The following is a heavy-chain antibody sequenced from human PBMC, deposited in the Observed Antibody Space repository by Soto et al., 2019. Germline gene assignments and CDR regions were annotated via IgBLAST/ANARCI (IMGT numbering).Heavy chain of an antibody. CDR2: IWYDGSNK. D-gene: IGHD2-15*01. V-gene: IGHV3-33*01. CDR1: GFTFSSYG. J-gene: IGHJ4*02. CDR3: ARAVAAATWFDY. Sequence: GGSLRLSCAASGFTFSSYGMHWVRQAPGKGLEWVAVIWYDGSNKYYADSVKGRFTIPRDNSKNTLYLQMNSLRAEDTAVYYCARAVAAATWFDYWGQGTLVTVS.